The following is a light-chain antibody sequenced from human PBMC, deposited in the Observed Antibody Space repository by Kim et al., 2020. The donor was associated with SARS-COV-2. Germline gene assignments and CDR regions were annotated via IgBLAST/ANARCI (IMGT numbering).Light chain of an antibody. V-gene: IGLV1-40*01. J-gene: IGLJ2*01. Sequence: QSALTQPPSVSGAPGQRITFSCTGSSSNIGAGYDVHWYRQLPGTAPKLLIYDNNQRPSGVPDRFSASKSGTSASLAITGLQAEDEAEYYCRSYDTSLSGSVFGGGTQLTVL. CDR2: DNN. CDR1: SSNIGAGYD. CDR3: RSYDTSLSGSV.